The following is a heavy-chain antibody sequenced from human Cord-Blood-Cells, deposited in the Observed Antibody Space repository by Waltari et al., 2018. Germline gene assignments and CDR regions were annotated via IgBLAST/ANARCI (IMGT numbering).Heavy chain of an antibody. CDR3: ARDLKARGMDV. D-gene: IGHD3-9*01. CDR2: IIPIFGTA. Sequence: QVQLVQSGAEVKKPGSSLKVSCKASGGTCSSYAISWGRQAPGQGLERMGGIIPIFGTANYAQKFQGRVKITADESTSTAYMELSSLRSEDTAVYYCARDLKARGMDVWGQGTTVTVSS. CDR1: GGTCSSYA. J-gene: IGHJ6*02. V-gene: IGHV1-69*01.